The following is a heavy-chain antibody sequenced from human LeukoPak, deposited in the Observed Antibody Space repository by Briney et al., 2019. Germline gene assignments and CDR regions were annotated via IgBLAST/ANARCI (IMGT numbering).Heavy chain of an antibody. V-gene: IGHV3-74*01. Sequence: SGGSLRLSCAASGFTFSTCWIHWVRQAPGKGLVWVSLINSDGSTTKYADSVKGRFTVSRDNAKNTVYLQMNSLRAEDTAVYYCGRGAVAAPGSDYWGQGTLVTVSS. CDR2: INSDGSTT. J-gene: IGHJ4*02. CDR3: GRGAVAAPGSDY. CDR1: GFTFSTCW. D-gene: IGHD6-13*01.